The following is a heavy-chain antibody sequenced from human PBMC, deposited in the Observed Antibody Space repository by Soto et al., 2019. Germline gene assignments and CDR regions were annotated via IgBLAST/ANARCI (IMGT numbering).Heavy chain of an antibody. CDR1: GYTFTSYA. CDR3: ARVMARGVPHYYGMDV. V-gene: IGHV1-3*05. J-gene: IGHJ6*02. Sequence: QVQLVQSGAEEKKPGASVKVSCKASGYTFTSYAMHWVRQAPGQRLEWMGWINAGNGNTKYSQKFQGRVTITRDTSASTAYMELSSLRSEDTAVYYCARVMARGVPHYYGMDVWGQGTTVTVSS. D-gene: IGHD3-10*01. CDR2: INAGNGNT.